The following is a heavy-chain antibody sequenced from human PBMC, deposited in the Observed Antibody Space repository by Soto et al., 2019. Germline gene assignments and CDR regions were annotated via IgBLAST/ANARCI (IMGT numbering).Heavy chain of an antibody. CDR3: ARDNTPMVRGVIIPYYYYGMDV. J-gene: IGHJ6*02. V-gene: IGHV1-8*01. Sequence: ASVKVSCKASGYTFTSYDINWVRQATGQGLEWMGWMNPNSGNTGYAQKFQGRVTMTRNTSISTAYMELSSLRSEDTAVYYCARDNTPMVRGVIIPYYYYGMDVWGQGTTVTVSS. CDR1: GYTFTSYD. D-gene: IGHD3-10*01. CDR2: MNPNSGNT.